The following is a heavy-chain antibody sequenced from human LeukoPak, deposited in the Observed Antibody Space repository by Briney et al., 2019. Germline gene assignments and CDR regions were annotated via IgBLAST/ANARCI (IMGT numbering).Heavy chain of an antibody. CDR1: GGSFSGYY. CDR3: ARRGRGLRYYFDSSGYYVFDS. Sequence: SETLSLTCAVYGGSFSGYYWSWIRQPPGKGLERIGEINHSGSTNYNPSLKSRVMISIDTSKNQFSLKLRSVTAADTAVYYCARRGRGLRYYFDSSGYYVFDSWGQGDLVTVSS. D-gene: IGHD3-22*01. J-gene: IGHJ4*02. CDR2: INHSGST. V-gene: IGHV4-34*01.